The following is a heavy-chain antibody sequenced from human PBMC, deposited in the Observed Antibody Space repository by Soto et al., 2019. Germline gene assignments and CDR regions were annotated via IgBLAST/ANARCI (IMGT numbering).Heavy chain of an antibody. CDR2: IYYSGST. Sequence: SETLSLTCTVSGGSISSYYWSWIRQPPGKGLEWIGYIYYSGSTNYNPSLKSRVTISVDTSKNPFSLKLSSVTAADTAVYYCARGGYSYGYYYYYYGMDVWGQGTTVTVSS. CDR1: GGSISSYY. J-gene: IGHJ6*02. V-gene: IGHV4-59*01. CDR3: ARGGYSYGYYYYYYGMDV. D-gene: IGHD5-18*01.